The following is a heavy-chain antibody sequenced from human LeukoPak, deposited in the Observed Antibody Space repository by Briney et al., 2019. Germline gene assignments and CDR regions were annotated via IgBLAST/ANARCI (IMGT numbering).Heavy chain of an antibody. CDR2: ISSSGNYI. D-gene: IGHD2-2*01. Sequence: PGGSLRLSCAAPGFTFSSYSMNWVRLAPGKGLQWVSSISSSGNYIFYADSVRGRFTISRDNAKNSLYLQMNSLRAEDTAVYYCARAWSRYCSSTSCYAGDYWGQGTLVTVSS. CDR3: ARAWSRYCSSTSCYAGDY. J-gene: IGHJ4*02. V-gene: IGHV3-21*04. CDR1: GFTFSSYS.